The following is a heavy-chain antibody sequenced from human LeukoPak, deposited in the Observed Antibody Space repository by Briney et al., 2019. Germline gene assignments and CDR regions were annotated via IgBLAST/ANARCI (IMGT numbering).Heavy chain of an antibody. J-gene: IGHJ4*02. CDR1: GFTFSSYA. CDR3: AKVKTSSSWVVGVFDY. CDR2: ISGSGGST. D-gene: IGHD6-13*01. Sequence: PGGSLRLSCAASGFTFSSYAMSWVRQAPGKGLEWVSAISGSGGSTYYADPVKGRFTISRDNSKNTLYLQMNSLRAEDTAVYYCAKVKTSSSWVVGVFDYWGQGTLVTVSS. V-gene: IGHV3-23*01.